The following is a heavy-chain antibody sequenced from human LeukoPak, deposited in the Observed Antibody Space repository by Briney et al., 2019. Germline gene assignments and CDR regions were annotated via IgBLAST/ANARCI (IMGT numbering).Heavy chain of an antibody. CDR3: ARGLYDFWSGYYADHDAFDI. V-gene: IGHV1-2*02. J-gene: IGHJ3*02. D-gene: IGHD3-3*01. CDR2: INPNSGGT. CDR1: GYTFTGYY. Sequence: ASVKVSCKASGYTFTGYYMRWVRQAPGQGLEWMGWINPNSGGTNYAQKFQGRVTMTRNTSISTAYMELSSLRSEDTAVYYCARGLYDFWSGYYADHDAFDIWGQGTMVTVSS.